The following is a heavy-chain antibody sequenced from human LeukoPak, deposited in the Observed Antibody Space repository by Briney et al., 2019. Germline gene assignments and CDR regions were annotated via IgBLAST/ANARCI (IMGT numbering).Heavy chain of an antibody. Sequence: ASVNVACKASGYTFTSYGFSGLRQAPGQGREWMGWISTYNGNKNYAQKLQGRVTMTTDTSTSTAYMELRSLRSDDTAVYYCARNLGAPLYYMDVWGKGTTVTVSS. CDR3: ARNLGAPLYYMDV. CDR1: GYTFTSYG. D-gene: IGHD3-16*01. V-gene: IGHV1-18*01. J-gene: IGHJ6*03. CDR2: ISTYNGNK.